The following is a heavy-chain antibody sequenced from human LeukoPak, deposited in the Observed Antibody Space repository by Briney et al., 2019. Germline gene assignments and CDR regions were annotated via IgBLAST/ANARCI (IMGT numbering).Heavy chain of an antibody. CDR1: SGSISSYY. Sequence: PSETLSLTCTISSGSISSYYWNWLRQSPGGGLEWIGCIYYTGSTNYNPSLKSRAPISVDTSKNQYSLKLSSVTAADTAKYYCARENSFSSWQRKFFDYWGQGTLVTVSS. V-gene: IGHV4-59*01. CDR2: IYYTGST. CDR3: ARENSFSSWQRKFFDY. J-gene: IGHJ4*02. D-gene: IGHD6-13*01.